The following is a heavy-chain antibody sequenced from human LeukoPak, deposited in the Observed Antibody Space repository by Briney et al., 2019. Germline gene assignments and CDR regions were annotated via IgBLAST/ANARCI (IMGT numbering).Heavy chain of an antibody. Sequence: GGSLRLSCLTSGFDFRGSYMSWVRQTPGKRLEYVANINPTGSGKFYVDSGRGRCTIYRDNTRDSLYLQMNSLRAEDTAVYYCARDLWAGNDCWGRGTLVTVSS. CDR1: GFDFRGSY. J-gene: IGHJ4*02. CDR2: INPTGSGK. CDR3: ARDLWAGNDC. V-gene: IGHV3-7*03. D-gene: IGHD1-1*01.